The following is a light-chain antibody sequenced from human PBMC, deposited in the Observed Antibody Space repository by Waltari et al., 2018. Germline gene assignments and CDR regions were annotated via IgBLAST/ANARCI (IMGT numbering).Light chain of an antibody. CDR1: QSVSSY. CDR2: DAS. V-gene: IGKV3-11*01. Sequence: EIVLTQFPATLSLSPGERATLSCRASQSVSSYLAWYQQKPGQAPRLLIYDASNRATGIPARFSGSWSGTDFTLTISSLEPEDFAVYYCQQRSSWPSITFGQGTRLEIK. J-gene: IGKJ5*01. CDR3: QQRSSWPSIT.